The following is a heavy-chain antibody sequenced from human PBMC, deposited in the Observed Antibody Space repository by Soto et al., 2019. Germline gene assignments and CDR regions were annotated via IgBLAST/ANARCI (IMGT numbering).Heavy chain of an antibody. J-gene: IGHJ3*02. Sequence: QVQLVQSGAEVKEPGASVKVSCKASGYTFVSYGISWVRQAPGQGLEWMGWISPYNGNTNYAQKFQGRVTMTTDTSTRTVYMELRSLRSDDTAVYYCSRDAQKWLVAAFDIWGQGTMVPVSS. D-gene: IGHD6-19*01. CDR2: ISPYNGNT. V-gene: IGHV1-18*01. CDR3: SRDAQKWLVAAFDI. CDR1: GYTFVSYG.